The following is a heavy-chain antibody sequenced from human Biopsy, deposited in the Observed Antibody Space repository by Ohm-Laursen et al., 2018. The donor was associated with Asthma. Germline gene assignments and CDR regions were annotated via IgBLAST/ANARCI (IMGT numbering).Heavy chain of an antibody. J-gene: IGHJ1*01. CDR3: ARTFHFWSPYHAEHYQL. D-gene: IGHD3-3*02. CDR1: GFTFGDYC. Sequence: GSLRLSCAASGFTFGDYCMSWVRQVPGKGLEWVANIKHDGSEKNHADSLKGRFTISRDNAKNSLYLQMNSLRAEDTAVYYCARTFHFWSPYHAEHYQLWGQGTLVTVSS. V-gene: IGHV3-7*01. CDR2: IKHDGSEK.